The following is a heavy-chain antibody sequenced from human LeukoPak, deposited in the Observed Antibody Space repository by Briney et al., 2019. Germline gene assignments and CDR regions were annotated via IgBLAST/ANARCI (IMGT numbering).Heavy chain of an antibody. CDR3: ARSESGSYFGFDY. V-gene: IGHV3-64*01. CDR2: ISSNEGST. J-gene: IGHJ4*02. CDR1: GFTFSSYA. D-gene: IGHD1-26*01. Sequence: PGGSLRLSCAASGFTFSSYAMHWVRQAPGKGLEYVSAISSNEGSTYYANSVKGRFTISRDNSKNTLYLQMGSLRAEDMAVYYCARSESGSYFGFDYWGQGTLVTVSS.